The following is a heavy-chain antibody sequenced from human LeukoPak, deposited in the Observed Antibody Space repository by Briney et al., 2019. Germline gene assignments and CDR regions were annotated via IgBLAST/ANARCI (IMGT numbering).Heavy chain of an antibody. D-gene: IGHD6-19*01. CDR3: ATKQWLAPPPDS. CDR2: INTDGTVT. Sequence: GGSLRLSCAASGFTLSKYWMLWVRQAPGKGLESVSRINTDGTVTTYADSVRGRFTVSRDNADNTMFLQMNSVRDEDTAVYYCATKQWLAPPPDSWGQGTPVTVSS. J-gene: IGHJ4*02. V-gene: IGHV3-74*01. CDR1: GFTLSKYW.